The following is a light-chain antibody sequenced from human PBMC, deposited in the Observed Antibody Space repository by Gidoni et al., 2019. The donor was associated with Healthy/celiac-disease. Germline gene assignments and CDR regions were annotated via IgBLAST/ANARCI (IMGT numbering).Light chain of an antibody. CDR3: TSFTSTFTYV. V-gene: IGLV2-14*01. J-gene: IGLJ1*01. CDR2: EVT. CDR1: SSDIGRYNH. Sequence: QSALTQPASVSGSPGQSITFSCTGTSSDIGRYNHVSWSQQHPGKAPKLLIYEVTYRPSGVSSRFSGSKSGNSASLTISGLQAEDEGDYYCTSFTSTFTYVFGTGTRVTVL.